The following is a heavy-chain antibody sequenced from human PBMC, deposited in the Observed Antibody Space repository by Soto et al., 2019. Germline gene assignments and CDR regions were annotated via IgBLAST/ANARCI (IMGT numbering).Heavy chain of an antibody. D-gene: IGHD4-4*01. CDR3: PRDYTDYYYYYYMDV. CDR1: GYTFTSYD. CDR2: MNPNSGNT. Sequence: ASVKVSCKASGYTFTSYDINSLRQATGQGLEWMGWMNPNSGNTGYAQRFQGRVTMTRNTTISTAYMELSSLRSEDTAVYYCPRDYTDYYYYYYMDVWGKGTTVTVSS. V-gene: IGHV1-8*01. J-gene: IGHJ6*03.